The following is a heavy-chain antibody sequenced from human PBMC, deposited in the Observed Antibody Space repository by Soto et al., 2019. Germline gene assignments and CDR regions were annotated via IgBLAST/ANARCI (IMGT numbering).Heavy chain of an antibody. CDR2: IKQDGSEE. D-gene: IGHD6-6*01. J-gene: IGHJ6*04. Sequence: EVQLVESGGGLVQPGGSLRLSCAASGFTFSSYWMRWFRQAPGKGLEWVANIKQDGSEENYVDSVKGRFTISRDNAKNALYLQKNRLRVEDTAVYYCAREIAARLWGKGTTVTVSP. CDR1: GFTFSSYW. CDR3: AREIAARL. V-gene: IGHV3-7*01.